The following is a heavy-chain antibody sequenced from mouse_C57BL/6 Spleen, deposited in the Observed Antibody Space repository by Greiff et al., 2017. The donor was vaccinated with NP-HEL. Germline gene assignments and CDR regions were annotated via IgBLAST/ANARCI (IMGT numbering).Heavy chain of an antibody. V-gene: IGHV14-3*01. CDR1: GFNIKNTY. J-gene: IGHJ2*01. Sequence: EVQLQQSVAELVRPGASVKLSCTASGFNIKNTYMHWVQQRPEQGLAWIGRIDPANGNTKYAPKFTGKATITADTSANTAYLQLSSLTAEDTAIYYGARVLAKYYYFDYWGQGTTLTVSA. CDR2: IDPANGNT. CDR3: ARVLAKYYYFDY. D-gene: IGHD5-1-1*01.